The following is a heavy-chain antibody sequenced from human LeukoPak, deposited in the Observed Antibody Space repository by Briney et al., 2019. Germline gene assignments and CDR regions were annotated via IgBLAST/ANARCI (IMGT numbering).Heavy chain of an antibody. Sequence: SETLSLTCAVYGGSFSAYYWSWIRQAPGKGLEWIAEINHRGDTNYNPSVKSRVSISVDTSKNQFSLKVTSLTAADTAVYYCARGPTISETGYFDYWGQGTLVTVSS. CDR2: INHRGDT. D-gene: IGHD1-1*01. J-gene: IGHJ4*03. V-gene: IGHV4-34*01. CDR1: GGSFSAYY. CDR3: ARGPTISETGYFDY.